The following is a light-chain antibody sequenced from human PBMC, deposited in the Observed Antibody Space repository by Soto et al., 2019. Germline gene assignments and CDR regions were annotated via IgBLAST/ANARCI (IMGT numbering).Light chain of an antibody. J-gene: IGLJ1*01. Sequence: QSVLTQPRSVSGYPGQSVTISCTGTSSDVGGYNYVSWYQQHPGKAPKLMIYDVSKRPSGVPDRFSGSKSGNTASLTISGLQAEDEADYYCCSYAGSYTYVFGTGTKV. CDR1: SSDVGGYNY. V-gene: IGLV2-11*01. CDR2: DVS. CDR3: CSYAGSYTYV.